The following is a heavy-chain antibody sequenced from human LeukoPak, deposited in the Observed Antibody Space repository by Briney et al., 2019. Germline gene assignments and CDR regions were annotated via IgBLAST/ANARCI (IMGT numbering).Heavy chain of an antibody. D-gene: IGHD3-9*01. CDR2: ISRNMGRI. Sequence: GRCLTPAWAAAAFTVDDDATGSVRHHARDCMGWVLGISRNMGRIDYTDSVKERFTISRDKAKTSLYLQMNSLRAEDTALYYCAKDIGYYDILTGYSEAFDIWGQGTMVTVSS. CDR3: AKDIGYYDILTGYSEAFDI. J-gene: IGHJ3*02. CDR1: AFTVDDDA. V-gene: IGHV3-9*01.